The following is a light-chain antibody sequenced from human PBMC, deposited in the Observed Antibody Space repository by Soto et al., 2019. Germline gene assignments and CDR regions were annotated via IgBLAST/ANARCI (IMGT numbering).Light chain of an antibody. Sequence: QPVLTQPPSVSGAPGQRVTISCTGSSSNIGAGYDVHWYQQLPGTAPKLLIYGNSNRPSGVPDRFSGSKSGTSASLAITGFQAEDEADYYCQSYDSSLSAWVFGGGTKLTVL. CDR2: GNS. CDR1: SSNIGAGYD. J-gene: IGLJ3*02. CDR3: QSYDSSLSAWV. V-gene: IGLV1-40*01.